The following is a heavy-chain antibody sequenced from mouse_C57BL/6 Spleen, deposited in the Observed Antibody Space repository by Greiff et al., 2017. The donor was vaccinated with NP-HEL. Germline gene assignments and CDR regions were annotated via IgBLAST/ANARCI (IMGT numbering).Heavy chain of an antibody. CDR1: GYSITSGYY. Sequence: EVQLQESGPGLVKPSQSLSLTCSVTGYSITSGYYWNWIRQFPGNKLEWMGYISYDGSNNYNPSLKNRISITRDTSKNQFFLKLNSVTTEDTATYYCAIYYDYDYYFDDWGQGTTLTVSS. D-gene: IGHD2-4*01. J-gene: IGHJ2*01. CDR3: AIYYDYDYYFDD. CDR2: ISYDGSN. V-gene: IGHV3-6*01.